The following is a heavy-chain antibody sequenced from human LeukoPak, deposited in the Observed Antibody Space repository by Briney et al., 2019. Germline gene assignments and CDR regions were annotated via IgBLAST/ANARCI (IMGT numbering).Heavy chain of an antibody. Sequence: PSETLSLTCAVYGGSFSGYYWSWIRQPPGKGLEWIGEINHSGSTNYNPSLKSRVTISVDTSKNQFSLKLSSVTAADTAVYYCARDHQGTYFDFWSGSKANNYYYMDVWGKGTTVTVSS. J-gene: IGHJ6*03. CDR1: GGSFSGYY. CDR2: INHSGST. D-gene: IGHD3-3*01. CDR3: ARDHQGTYFDFWSGSKANNYYYMDV. V-gene: IGHV4-34*01.